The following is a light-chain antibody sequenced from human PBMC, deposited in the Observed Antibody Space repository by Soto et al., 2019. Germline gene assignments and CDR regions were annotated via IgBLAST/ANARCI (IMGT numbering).Light chain of an antibody. CDR1: QSVSTSF. V-gene: IGKV3-20*01. Sequence: EVVCTQSPGTLSLSPGERATLSCRASQSVSTSFLAWYQQKTGQAPRLLIYGAFSRATGIPDRFSGSGSGTDFTLTISSLETEDFAVYYCQQYGSSTGTFGQGAKVDIK. J-gene: IGKJ1*01. CDR3: QQYGSSTGT. CDR2: GAF.